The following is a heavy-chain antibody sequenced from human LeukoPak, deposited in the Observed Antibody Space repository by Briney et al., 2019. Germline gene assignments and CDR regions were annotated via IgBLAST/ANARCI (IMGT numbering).Heavy chain of an antibody. Sequence: PGGSLRLSCAASGFTFSSYAMSWVRQPPGKGLEWVSAITGSGGSTYYADSVKGRFTISRDNSKNTLYLQMNSLRAEDTAVYYCATLSTPRSPAFDYWGQGTLVTVSS. J-gene: IGHJ4*02. CDR2: ITGSGGST. CDR3: ATLSTPRSPAFDY. V-gene: IGHV3-23*01. D-gene: IGHD2/OR15-2a*01. CDR1: GFTFSSYA.